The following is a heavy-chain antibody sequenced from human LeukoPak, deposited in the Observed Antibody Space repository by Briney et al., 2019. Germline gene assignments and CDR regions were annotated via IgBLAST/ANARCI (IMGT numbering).Heavy chain of an antibody. CDR1: GFTFSSYG. CDR2: ISYDGSNK. Sequence: QPGGSLRLSCAASGFTFSSYGMHWVRQAPGKGLEWVAVISYDGSNKYYADSVKGRFTISRDNSKNTLYLQMNSLRAEDTAVYYCAKDQTYSSSWSDYWGQGTLVTVSS. J-gene: IGHJ4*02. V-gene: IGHV3-30*18. CDR3: AKDQTYSSSWSDY. D-gene: IGHD6-13*01.